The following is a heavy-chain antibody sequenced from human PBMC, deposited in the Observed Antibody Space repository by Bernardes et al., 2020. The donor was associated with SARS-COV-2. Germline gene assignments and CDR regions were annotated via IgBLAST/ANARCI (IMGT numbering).Heavy chain of an antibody. CDR3: AREYTYGFDS. Sequence: GGSLRPSCAASGFTFSSSVINWVRQAPGKGREWGSYISTGGSTKYYADSVKGRFTISRDNAKNSLYLQMNSLRAEDTAVYYCAREYTYGFDSWGQGTLVTVSS. CDR2: ISTGGSTK. D-gene: IGHD5-18*01. J-gene: IGHJ4*02. CDR1: GFTFSSSV. V-gene: IGHV3-48*03.